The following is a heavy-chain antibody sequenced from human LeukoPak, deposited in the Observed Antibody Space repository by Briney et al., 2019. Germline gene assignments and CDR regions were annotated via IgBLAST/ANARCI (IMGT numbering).Heavy chain of an antibody. Sequence: GGSLRLSCAASRFTFSSYNMNWVRQAPGKGLEWVSYISTRSSNIYYADSVKGRFTISRDNEKNSVYLQMNSLRAEDTAVYYCTRDGWYSGYDFDYWGQGTLVTVSS. CDR1: RFTFSSYN. CDR2: ISTRSSNI. CDR3: TRDGWYSGYDFDY. J-gene: IGHJ4*02. V-gene: IGHV3-48*04. D-gene: IGHD5-12*01.